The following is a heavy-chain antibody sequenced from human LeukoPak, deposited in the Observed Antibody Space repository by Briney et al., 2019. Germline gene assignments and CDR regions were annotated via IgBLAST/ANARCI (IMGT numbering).Heavy chain of an antibody. CDR1: GFTFSSYR. CDR2: KREDGSEK. V-gene: IGHV3-7*01. D-gene: IGHD3-3*01. CDR3: ARLNYDFWSGVWEGYYMDV. J-gene: IGHJ6*03. Sequence: PGGPLRLSCAACGFTFSSYRVNWVRQAPGKGLEWVANKREDGSEKYYVHSVKGRFTISRDNAKNSLYLQVNSLRAEDTAVYYCARLNYDFWSGVWEGYYMDVWGKGTTVTVSS.